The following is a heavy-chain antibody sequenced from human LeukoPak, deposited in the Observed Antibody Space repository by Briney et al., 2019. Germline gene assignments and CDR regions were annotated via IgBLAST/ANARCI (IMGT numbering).Heavy chain of an antibody. Sequence: GGSVSLLQAFRGCPCRSLGELGPSQAPGKGLEWVALISYDGSNKYYADSVKGRFTLSKDNSKNTLYLKVNCLPVKHTDVYYCARRASTIRCCDCFFDYWGQGSLVTVSS. CDR3: ARRASTIRCCDCFFDY. D-gene: IGHD2-21*02. V-gene: IGHV3-30*03. CDR2: ISYDGSNK. J-gene: IGHJ4*02. CDR1: GCPCRSLG.